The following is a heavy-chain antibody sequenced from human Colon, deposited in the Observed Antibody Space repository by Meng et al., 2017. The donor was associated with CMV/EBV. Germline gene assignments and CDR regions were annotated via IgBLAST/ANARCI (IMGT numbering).Heavy chain of an antibody. J-gene: IGHJ4*02. V-gene: IGHV1-2*02. CDR1: GNTFTENY. D-gene: IGHD3-22*01. Sequence: QVQLGQSGAEVKKPGALVKGSCKASGNTFTENYMHWVRQAPGQGLEWMGWINPNSGGTNYAQKFQGRVTMTRDTSISTAYMELSRLRSDDTAVYYCARGKNYYDSSGYRKGLDYWGQGTLVTVSS. CDR2: INPNSGGT. CDR3: ARGKNYYDSSGYRKGLDY.